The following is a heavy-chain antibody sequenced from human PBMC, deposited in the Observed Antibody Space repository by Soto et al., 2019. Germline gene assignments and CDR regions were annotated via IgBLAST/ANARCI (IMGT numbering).Heavy chain of an antibody. Sequence: QVQLVESGGGGVHPGRSLTLSCVVSGFTLSNYGIHGVRQTPDKWLEWVAFMSRDGNNAYYTDCVKGRFTISRDNSKNTLYVEMHSLRTEDTAVYYCARDDEVRSDCDLGYWGQGTQVVVSS. V-gene: IGHV3-30*10. J-gene: IGHJ4*02. CDR2: MSRDGNNA. D-gene: IGHD2-21*01. CDR3: ARDDEVRSDCDLGY. CDR1: GFTLSNYG.